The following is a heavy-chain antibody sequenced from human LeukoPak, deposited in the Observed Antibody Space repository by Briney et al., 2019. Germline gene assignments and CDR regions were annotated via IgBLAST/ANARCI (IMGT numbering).Heavy chain of an antibody. Sequence: ASVKVSCTASGYTFSSYYMHWVRQAPGQGLEWMGLIDPSSSSTSYAQKFQGRVTMTRDVSTSTVYMELSSLGSDDTAAYYCARQLYSTSSPRVFAYWGQVTLVTVSS. V-gene: IGHV1-46*01. D-gene: IGHD6-6*01. CDR1: GYTFSSYY. J-gene: IGHJ4*01. CDR2: IDPSSSST. CDR3: ARQLYSTSSPRVFAY.